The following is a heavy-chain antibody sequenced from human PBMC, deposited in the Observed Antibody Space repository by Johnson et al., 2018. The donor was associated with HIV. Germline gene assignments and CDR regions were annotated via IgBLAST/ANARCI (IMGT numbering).Heavy chain of an antibody. J-gene: IGHJ3*02. CDR2: ISYDGSNK. Sequence: VQLVESGGGVVQPGRSLRLSCAASGFTFSSYAMHWVRQAPGKGLEWVAVISYDGSNKYYADSVKGRFTISRDNSKNTLYLQMNSLRAEDTAVYYCASLGLDLLVRAQLSVVFDAFDIWGQGTMVTVSS. V-gene: IGHV3-30-3*01. CDR1: GFTFSSYA. D-gene: IGHD2-2*01. CDR3: ASLGLDLLVRAQLSVVFDAFDI.